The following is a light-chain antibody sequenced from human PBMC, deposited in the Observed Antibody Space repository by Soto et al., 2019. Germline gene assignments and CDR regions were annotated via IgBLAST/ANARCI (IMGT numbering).Light chain of an antibody. J-gene: IGLJ6*01. V-gene: IGLV2-14*01. CDR2: EVR. Sequence: QSALTQPASVSGSPGQSITVSCTGTNTDVGGYNYVSWYQHRPGKAPRLMIYEVRNRLSGVSNRFSGSKSGNTASLTISGLQSEDDADYYCTSYTPTGALVFGSGTKVTVL. CDR3: TSYTPTGALV. CDR1: NTDVGGYNY.